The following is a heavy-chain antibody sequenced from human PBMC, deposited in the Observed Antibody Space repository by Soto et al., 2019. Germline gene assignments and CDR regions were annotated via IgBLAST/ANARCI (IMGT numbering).Heavy chain of an antibody. J-gene: IGHJ5*02. V-gene: IGHV4-31*03. Sequence: QVQLQESGPGLVKPSQTLSLTCTVSGGSISSGGYYWSWIRQHPGKGLEWIGYIYYSGSTYYNPSLKRRVTISVDTSKNQFSLKLSSVTAADTAVYYCARWIAMVRGVSSWFDPWGQGTLVTVSS. D-gene: IGHD3-10*01. CDR1: GGSISSGGYY. CDR2: IYYSGST. CDR3: ARWIAMVRGVSSWFDP.